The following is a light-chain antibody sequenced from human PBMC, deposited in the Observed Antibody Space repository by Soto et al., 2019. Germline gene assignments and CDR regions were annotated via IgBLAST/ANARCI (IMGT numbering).Light chain of an antibody. Sequence: TQSPATLSLSPGERATLSCRASHRVSSYLAWYKQKPGQAPRLLSYGASTRATGIPARFSGSGSGTDFTLTISRLEPEDFAVYYCQQYGSSPRTFGQGTKVDIK. CDR1: HRVSSY. CDR3: QQYGSSPRT. CDR2: GAS. V-gene: IGKV3-20*01. J-gene: IGKJ1*01.